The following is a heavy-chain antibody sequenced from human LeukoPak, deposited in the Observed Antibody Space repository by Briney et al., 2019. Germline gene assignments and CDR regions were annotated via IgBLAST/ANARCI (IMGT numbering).Heavy chain of an antibody. V-gene: IGHV3-21*01. CDR1: GFTFSSYS. D-gene: IGHD3-10*01. J-gene: IGHJ4*02. Sequence: GGSLRLSCAASGFTFSSYSMNWVRQAPGKGLEWVSSISSSSSYIYYADSVKGRFTISSDNAKNSLYLQMNSLRAEDTAVYYCARASTYYYGSGEDFDYWGQGTLVTVSS. CDR3: ARASTYYYGSGEDFDY. CDR2: ISSSSSYI.